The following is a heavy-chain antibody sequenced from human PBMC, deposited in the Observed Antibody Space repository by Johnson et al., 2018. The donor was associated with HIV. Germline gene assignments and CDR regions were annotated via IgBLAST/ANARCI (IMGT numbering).Heavy chain of an antibody. J-gene: IGHJ3*02. V-gene: IGHV3-9*01. D-gene: IGHD3-22*01. CDR2: IDWNGAT. CDR1: GFTFDDYA. Sequence: VQLVESGGGLVQPGRSLRLSCAASGFTFDDYAMHWVRQAPGKGLEWVSGIDWNGATGYADSVKGRFTISRDNAKNSLYVQMNSLRAEDTALYYCARDLPYYDSSGYEAFDIWGQGTMVTVSS. CDR3: ARDLPYYDSSGYEAFDI.